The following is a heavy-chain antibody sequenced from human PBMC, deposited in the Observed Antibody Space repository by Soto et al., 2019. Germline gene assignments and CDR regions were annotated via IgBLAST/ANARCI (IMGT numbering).Heavy chain of an antibody. CDR3: ARHGAIYSNSRYDFAY. J-gene: IGHJ4*02. Sequence: SETLSLSCTVSGGSLSSYYWSWIRQPPGKGLEWVGYMYNSGSANYNPSLKSRVTISVDMSQNQFSLKLTSVTAADTAVYYCARHGAIYSNSRYDFAYWGQGTLVTVSS. V-gene: IGHV4-59*08. D-gene: IGHD4-4*01. CDR1: GGSLSSYY. CDR2: MYNSGSA.